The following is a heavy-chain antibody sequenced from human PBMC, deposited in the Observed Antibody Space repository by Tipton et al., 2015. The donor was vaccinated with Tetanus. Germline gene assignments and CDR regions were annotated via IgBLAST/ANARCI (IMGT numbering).Heavy chain of an antibody. CDR3: ARGVDRAKAGTD. Sequence: TLSLTCAVYGGSFSGYYCSWIRQSPGRGLEWIGEIHPSGSTYYNPSFKSRITLSQDTSKNQFSLKLNSVTAADTAVYYCARGVDRAKAGTDWGQGTLVTVSS. D-gene: IGHD5-18*01. CDR2: IHPSGST. J-gene: IGHJ4*02. V-gene: IGHV4-34*01. CDR1: GGSFSGYY.